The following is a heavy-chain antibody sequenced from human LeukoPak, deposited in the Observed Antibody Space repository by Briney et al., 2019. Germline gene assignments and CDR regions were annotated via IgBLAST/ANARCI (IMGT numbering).Heavy chain of an antibody. CDR2: IYSDDTT. D-gene: IGHD6-19*01. Sequence: PGGSLRLSCAVSGFTVSGNYMSWIRQAPGKGLEWVSLIYSDDTTLYADSVKGRFTISRDISKNTLYLQMSSLRSEDTAVYYCATGVAVAYAFDIWGQGTMVTVSS. V-gene: IGHV3-53*05. CDR1: GFTVSGNY. CDR3: ATGVAVAYAFDI. J-gene: IGHJ3*02.